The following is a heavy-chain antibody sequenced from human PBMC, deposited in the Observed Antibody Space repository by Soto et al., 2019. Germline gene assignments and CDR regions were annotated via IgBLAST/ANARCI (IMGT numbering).Heavy chain of an antibody. D-gene: IGHD3-10*01. J-gene: IGHJ6*02. CDR3: AKDLVTMVRGVTYYYYYGMDV. V-gene: IGHV3-30*18. CDR1: GFTFSSYG. CDR2: ISYDGSNK. Sequence: GGSMRLSCAASGFTFSSYGMHWVRQAPGKGLEWVAVISYDGSNKYYADSVKGRFTISRDNSKNTLYLQMNSLRAEDTAVYYCAKDLVTMVRGVTYYYYYGMDVWGQGTTVTVSS.